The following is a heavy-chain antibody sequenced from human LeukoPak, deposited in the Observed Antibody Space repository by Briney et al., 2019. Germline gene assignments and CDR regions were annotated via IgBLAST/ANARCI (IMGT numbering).Heavy chain of an antibody. D-gene: IGHD3-10*01. V-gene: IGHV4-4*07. J-gene: IGHJ5*02. Sequence: SETLSLTCTVSGGSISSYYWSWIRQPAGKGLEWIGRIYTSGSTNYNPSLKSQVTMSVDTSKNQFSLKLSSVTAADTAVYYCARWDMVRGVTGSWFDPWGQGTLVTVSS. CDR2: IYTSGST. CDR1: GGSISSYY. CDR3: ARWDMVRGVTGSWFDP.